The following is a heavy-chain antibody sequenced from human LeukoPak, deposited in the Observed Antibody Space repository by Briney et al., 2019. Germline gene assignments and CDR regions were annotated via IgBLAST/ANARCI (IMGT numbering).Heavy chain of an antibody. V-gene: IGHV4-38-2*02. CDR3: AREDGSGSYYLV. CDR2: IYNSGST. D-gene: IGHD1-26*01. Sequence: SETLSLTCSVSGYSISSGYFWGWIRQTPGKGLEWIGSIYNSGSTYYNPSLKSRVTLSVDTSKNQFSLQLNSVTAADTAVYYCAREDGSGSYYLVWGQGTLVTVSS. CDR1: GYSISSGYF. J-gene: IGHJ4*02.